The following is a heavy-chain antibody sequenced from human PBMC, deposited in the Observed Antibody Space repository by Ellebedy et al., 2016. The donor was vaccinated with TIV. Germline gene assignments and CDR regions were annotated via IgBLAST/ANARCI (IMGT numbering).Heavy chain of an antibody. J-gene: IGHJ4*02. CDR2: IRGKAYGGTT. D-gene: IGHD2-21*01. Sequence: PGGSLRLSCAASGFTFSDHHMDWVRQAPGKGLEWIGFIRGKAYGGTTEYDPSVKGRFSISRDDSKNLLYRQMNSLRPDDTAVYFCARGNHMFDYWGQGTLVTVSS. CDR3: ARGNHMFDY. V-gene: IGHV3-71*01. CDR1: GFTFSDHH.